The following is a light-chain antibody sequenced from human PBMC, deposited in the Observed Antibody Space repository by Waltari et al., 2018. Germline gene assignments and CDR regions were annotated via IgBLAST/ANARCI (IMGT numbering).Light chain of an antibody. CDR2: STF. J-gene: IGKJ1*01. V-gene: IGKV1-39*01. CDR3: QQSSSTPPWT. Sequence: DIQMTQSPSSLSASVGDRVTITCRASQSISIYLNWYQQKPGKAPKPLIYSTFHLYSRDPSRFSGSGSVTDFTITIISLKPEDFAAYYCQQSSSTPPWTFGQGTKVEIK. CDR1: QSISIY.